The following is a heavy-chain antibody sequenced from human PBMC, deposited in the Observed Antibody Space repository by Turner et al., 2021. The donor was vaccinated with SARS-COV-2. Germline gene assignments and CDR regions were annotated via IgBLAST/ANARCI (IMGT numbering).Heavy chain of an antibody. CDR3: ARGGLGVNAFDI. CDR2: ITYDGNNK. CDR1: GFTFRSYA. Sequence: QVQLVASGGGVVQPVRPLRRSCAASGFTFRSYAMHWVRQAPGKGLEWVAVITYDGNNKYYADSVKGRFTISRDNSKNTLYLQMNRLRAEDTAVYYCARGGLGVNAFDIWGQGTMVTVSS. V-gene: IGHV3-30-3*01. J-gene: IGHJ3*02. D-gene: IGHD2-21*01.